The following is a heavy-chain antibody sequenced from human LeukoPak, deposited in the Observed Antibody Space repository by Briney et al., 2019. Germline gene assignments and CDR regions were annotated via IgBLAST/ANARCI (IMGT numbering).Heavy chain of an antibody. CDR3: ARGGHGRGVHYYDSSGYPGDY. Sequence: PGGSLRLSCAASGFTFDDYGMSWVRQAPGKGLEWVSGINWNGGSTGYADSVKGRFTISRDNAKNSLYLQMNSLRAEDTALYYRARGGHGRGVHYYDSSGYPGDYWGQGTLVTVSS. CDR1: GFTFDDYG. J-gene: IGHJ4*02. D-gene: IGHD3-22*01. CDR2: INWNGGST. V-gene: IGHV3-20*04.